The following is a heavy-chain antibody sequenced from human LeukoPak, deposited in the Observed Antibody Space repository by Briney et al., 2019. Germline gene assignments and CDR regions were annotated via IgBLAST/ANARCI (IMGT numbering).Heavy chain of an antibody. D-gene: IGHD6-19*01. CDR2: ISAYNGNT. J-gene: IGHJ6*02. CDR1: GYTFTSYG. Sequence: ASVTVSCKASGYTFTSYGISWVRQAPGQGLEWMGWISAYNGNTNYAQKLQGRVTMTTDTSTGTAYMELRSLRSDDTAVYYCARDGGQQWLTDYYSYGMDVWGQGTTVTVSS. CDR3: ARDGGQQWLTDYYSYGMDV. V-gene: IGHV1-18*01.